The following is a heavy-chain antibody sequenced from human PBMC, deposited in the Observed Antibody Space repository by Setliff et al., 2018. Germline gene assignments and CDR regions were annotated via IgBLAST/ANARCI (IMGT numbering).Heavy chain of an antibody. V-gene: IGHV3-74*01. CDR1: GFTFSSYR. CDR2: IDSDGIIT. CDR3: VRDGYDYYFDY. D-gene: IGHD5-12*01. J-gene: IGHJ4*02. Sequence: GGSLRLSCAASGFTFSSYRMHWVRQAPGKGLVWVSRIDSDGIITSYADSVKGRFTISRDNAKNTLYLQMNSLRAEDTSVYYCVRDGYDYYFDYWGQGMLVTVS.